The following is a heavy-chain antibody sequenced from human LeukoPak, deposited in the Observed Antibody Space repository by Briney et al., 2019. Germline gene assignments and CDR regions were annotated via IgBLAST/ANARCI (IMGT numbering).Heavy chain of an antibody. CDR1: GFTFSSYG. CDR2: ISYDGSNK. Sequence: PGGSLRLSCAASGFTFSSYGMHWVRQAPGKGLEWVAVISYDGSNKYYADSVKGRFTISRDNSKNTLYLQMNSLRAEDTAVYYCAKDGWNYGDYVYYFDYWGQGTLVTVSS. D-gene: IGHD4-17*01. J-gene: IGHJ4*02. CDR3: AKDGWNYGDYVYYFDY. V-gene: IGHV3-30*18.